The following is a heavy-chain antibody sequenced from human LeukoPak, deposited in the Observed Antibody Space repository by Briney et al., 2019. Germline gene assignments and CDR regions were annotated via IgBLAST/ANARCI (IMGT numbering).Heavy chain of an antibody. CDR3: ARDGGRAYCSSTSCYDFDY. J-gene: IGHJ4*02. V-gene: IGHV1-18*01. CDR1: GYTFTSYG. CDR2: ISAYNGNT. D-gene: IGHD2-2*01. Sequence: ASVKVSCKASGYTFTSYGISWVRQAPGQGLEWMGWISAYNGNTNYAQKLQGRVTMTTDPSTSTAYMELRSLRSDDTAVYYCARDGGRAYCSSTSCYDFDYWGQGTLVTVSS.